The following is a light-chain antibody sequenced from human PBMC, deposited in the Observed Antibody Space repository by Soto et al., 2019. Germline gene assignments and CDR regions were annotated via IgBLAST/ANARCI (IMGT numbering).Light chain of an antibody. Sequence: DLQMTQSPSTLSASVGDRVTITCRASQNINIWLAWYQQKPGKAPKLLIYKASTLESGVPSRFSGSGSGTEFTLTISSLQPDDSATYYCQQYNGLPTWTFGQGTKVEMK. V-gene: IGKV1-5*03. J-gene: IGKJ1*01. CDR1: QNINIW. CDR3: QQYNGLPTWT. CDR2: KAS.